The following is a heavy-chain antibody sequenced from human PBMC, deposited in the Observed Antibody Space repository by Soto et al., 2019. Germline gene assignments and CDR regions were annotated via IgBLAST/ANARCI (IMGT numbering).Heavy chain of an antibody. CDR3: ARPKLLQWLVLGGMDV. Sequence: QLQLQESGPGLVKPSETLSLTCTVSGGSISSSSYYWGWIRQPPGKGLERIGSIYYSGSTYYNPSLKSRVTISVDTSKNQFSLKLSSVTAADTAVYYCARPKLLQWLVLGGMDVWGQGTTVTVSS. J-gene: IGHJ6*02. D-gene: IGHD6-19*01. V-gene: IGHV4-39*01. CDR2: IYYSGST. CDR1: GGSISSSSYY.